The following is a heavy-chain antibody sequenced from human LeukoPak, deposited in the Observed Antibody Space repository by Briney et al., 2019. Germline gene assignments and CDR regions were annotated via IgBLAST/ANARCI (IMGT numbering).Heavy chain of an antibody. CDR2: VYYSGST. CDR1: GDSLSNDNYY. V-gene: IGHV4-39*07. D-gene: IGHD3-3*01. CDR3: ARDEYDFWSGYYFRGAFDI. J-gene: IGHJ3*02. Sequence: SETLSLTCIVSGDSLSNDNYYWGWIRQPPGKGLEWIGSVYYSGSTYYNPSLKSRVTISVDTSKNQFSLKLSSVTAADTAVYYCARDEYDFWSGYYFRGAFDIWGQGTMVTVSS.